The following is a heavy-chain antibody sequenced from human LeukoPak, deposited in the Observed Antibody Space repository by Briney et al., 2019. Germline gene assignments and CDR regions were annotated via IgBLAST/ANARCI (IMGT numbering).Heavy chain of an antibody. CDR1: GGSISSYY. J-gene: IGHJ3*02. V-gene: IGHV4-59*01. CDR3: ASHTKFGGVAI. Sequence: SETLSLTCTVSGGSISSYYWSWIRQPPGTGLEWTGYIYYSGSTNYNPSLKSRVTISVDTSKNQFSLKLSSVTAADTAVYYCASHTKFGGVAIWGQGTMVTVSS. CDR2: IYYSGST. D-gene: IGHD3-16*01.